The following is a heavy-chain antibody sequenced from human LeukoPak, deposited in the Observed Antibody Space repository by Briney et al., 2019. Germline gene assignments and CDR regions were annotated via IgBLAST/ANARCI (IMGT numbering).Heavy chain of an antibody. D-gene: IGHD2-2*02. CDR3: ARARYCSSTSYYIGFDY. Sequence: GGSLRLSCAASGFTFSSYSMNWVRQAPGKGLEWVSSISSSSSYIYYADSVKGRFTISRDNAKNSLYLQMNSLRAEDTAVYYCARARYCSSTSYYIGFDYWGQGTLVTVSS. CDR2: ISSSSSYI. V-gene: IGHV3-21*01. J-gene: IGHJ4*02. CDR1: GFTFSSYS.